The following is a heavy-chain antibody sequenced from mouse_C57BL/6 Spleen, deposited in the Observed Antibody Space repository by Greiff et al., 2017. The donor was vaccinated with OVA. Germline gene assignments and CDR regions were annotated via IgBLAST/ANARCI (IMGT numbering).Heavy chain of an antibody. J-gene: IGHJ2*01. CDR3: ARPNSYYYGSSLDY. V-gene: IGHV1-69*01. CDR2: IDPSDSYT. Sequence: VQLQQPGAELVMPGASVKLSCKASGYTFTSYWMHWVKQRPGQGLEWIGEIDPSDSYTNYNQKFKGKSTLTVDKSSSTAYMQLSSLTSEDSAVYYCARPNSYYYGSSLDYWGQGTTLTVSS. CDR1: GYTFTSYW. D-gene: IGHD1-1*01.